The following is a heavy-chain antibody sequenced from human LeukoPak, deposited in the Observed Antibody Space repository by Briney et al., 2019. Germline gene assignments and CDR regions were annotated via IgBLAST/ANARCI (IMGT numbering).Heavy chain of an antibody. Sequence: GGSLRLSCAASGFTFSSYAMSWVRQAPGKGLEWVSAIGSVSGTTFYADSVKGRFTISRDNSKNTLYLQMNSLRAEDTAVYYCAKGTMDGGQYYYDSSGGQGTLVTVSS. J-gene: IGHJ4*02. D-gene: IGHD3-22*01. V-gene: IGHV3-23*01. CDR2: IGSVSGTT. CDR3: AKGTMDGGQYYYDSS. CDR1: GFTFSSYA.